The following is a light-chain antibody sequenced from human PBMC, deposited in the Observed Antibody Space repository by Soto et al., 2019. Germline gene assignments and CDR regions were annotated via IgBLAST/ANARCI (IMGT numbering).Light chain of an antibody. J-gene: IGLJ1*01. Sequence: QSALTQPPSAPGSPGQSVTISCTGTSGDVGGYNYVSWYQQHPGKAPKLMTYEVNKRPSGVPDRFSGSKSGNTASLTVSGLQAEDEADYYCSSYAGSNTYVFGTGTKLTVL. V-gene: IGLV2-8*01. CDR3: SSYAGSNTYV. CDR2: EVN. CDR1: SGDVGGYNY.